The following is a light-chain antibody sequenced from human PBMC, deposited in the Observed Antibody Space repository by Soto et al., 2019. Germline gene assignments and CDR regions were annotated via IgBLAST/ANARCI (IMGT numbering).Light chain of an antibody. Sequence: EIVMTQSPATLSVSPGERATLSCRASQSVSSNLAWYQQKPGQAPRLLIYGASTRATGIPARFSGSGSGTEFTLTISSLQSKHFAVYYCQQYNKWPPLTFGGGTKVEIK. CDR3: QQYNKWPPLT. V-gene: IGKV3-15*01. CDR1: QSVSSN. J-gene: IGKJ4*01. CDR2: GAS.